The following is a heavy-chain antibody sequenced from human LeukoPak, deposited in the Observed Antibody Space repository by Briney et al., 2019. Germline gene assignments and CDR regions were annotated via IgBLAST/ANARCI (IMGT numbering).Heavy chain of an antibody. J-gene: IGHJ4*02. CDR1: EFTVSNNY. CDR3: ARDYPPD. V-gene: IGHV3-53*01. CDR2: IYSGGNT. Sequence: GGSLRLSCAASEFTVSNNYMSWVRQAPGKGLEWVSVIYSGGNTYYADSVKGRFAISRDYSRNTVYLQMNSLRAEDTAVYYCARDYPPDWGQGTLVTVSA.